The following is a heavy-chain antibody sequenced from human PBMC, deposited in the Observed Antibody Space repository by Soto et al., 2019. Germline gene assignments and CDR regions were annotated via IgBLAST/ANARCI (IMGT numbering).Heavy chain of an antibody. D-gene: IGHD6-13*01. CDR2: INPSGGST. J-gene: IGHJ6*03. V-gene: IGHV1-46*03. Sequence: QVQLVQSGAEVKKPGASVKVSCKASGYTFTSYYMHWVRQAPGQGLEWMGIINPSGGSTSYGQKFQARVTMTRDTSTSTVYMERSSLRSEDTAVYYCARGDWIAAAGPIYYYYYMDVWGKGTTVTVSS. CDR3: ARGDWIAAAGPIYYYYYMDV. CDR1: GYTFTSYY.